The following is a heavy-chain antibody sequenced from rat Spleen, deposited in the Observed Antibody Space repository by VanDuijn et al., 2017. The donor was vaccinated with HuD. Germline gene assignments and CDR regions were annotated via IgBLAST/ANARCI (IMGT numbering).Heavy chain of an antibody. CDR1: GFIFSDHY. Sequence: EVQLVESDGGLVQPGRSLKLSCAASGFIFSDHYVAWVRQTPTKGLEWVATINYDGRSTFYRDSVRARFTISRDNTKSTLYLQMDSLQSEDTATYYCARHYGGYSEYVMDAWGQGASVTVSS. CDR2: INYDGRST. J-gene: IGHJ4*01. CDR3: ARHYGGYSEYVMDA. V-gene: IGHV5-29*01. D-gene: IGHD1-11*01.